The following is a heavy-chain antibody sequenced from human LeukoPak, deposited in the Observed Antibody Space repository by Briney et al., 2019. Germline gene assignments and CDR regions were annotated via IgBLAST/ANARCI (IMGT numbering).Heavy chain of an antibody. V-gene: IGHV4-34*01. Sequence: SETLSLTCAVYGVSFSGYYWSWIRQPPGKGLEWIGEINHSGSTNYNPSLKSRVTISVDTSKNQFSLKLSSVTAADTAVYYCARVLGVWGSYRYFDYWGQGTLVTVSS. CDR3: ARVLGVWGSYRYFDY. CDR2: INHSGST. J-gene: IGHJ4*02. CDR1: GVSFSGYY. D-gene: IGHD3-16*02.